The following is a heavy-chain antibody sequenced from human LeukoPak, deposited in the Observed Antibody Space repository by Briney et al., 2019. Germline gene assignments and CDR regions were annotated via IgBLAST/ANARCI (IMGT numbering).Heavy chain of an antibody. CDR2: IYFRGST. D-gene: IGHD1-1*01. J-gene: IGHJ5*02. CDR1: GDSFSDYY. CDR3: ARAMRWTSGPVELGWFDR. Sequence: SETLSLACSFSGDSFSDYYWTWIRRPPGGRLEWIGHIYFRGSTKYNPSLNNRVSISVDTSKNQVYLTLSSVTADDTAVYYCARAMRWTSGPVELGWFDRWGQGTLVTVSS. V-gene: IGHV4-59*01.